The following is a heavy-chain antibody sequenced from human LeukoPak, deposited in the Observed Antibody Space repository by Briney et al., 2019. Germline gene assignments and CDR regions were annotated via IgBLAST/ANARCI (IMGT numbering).Heavy chain of an antibody. CDR1: GFTFNSYA. V-gene: IGHV3-23*01. Sequence: GGSLRLSCAASGFTFNSYAMRWVRQAPGKGLEGVSAITASGGNTYYAYSLKGRITISRDNSKNTLYLQVNSLRAEDTAVYYCAKGNGYSYGRYYFDYWGQGTLVTVSS. D-gene: IGHD5-18*01. J-gene: IGHJ4*02. CDR3: AKGNGYSYGRYYFDY. CDR2: ITASGGNT.